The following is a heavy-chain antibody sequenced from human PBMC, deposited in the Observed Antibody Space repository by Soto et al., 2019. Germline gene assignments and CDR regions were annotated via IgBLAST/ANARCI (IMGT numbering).Heavy chain of an antibody. CDR1: GYSFTNSA. D-gene: IGHD3-9*01. J-gene: IGHJ4*02. Sequence: GASVKVSCKASGYSFTNSAIHWLRQAPGQRLEWMGWINAGSGSAKYSQKFQGRATITRDTSASTAYMELSSLRSEDTAVYFCARGSSDWLPYFDYWGQGSLVTVSS. CDR2: INAGSGSA. CDR3: ARGSSDWLPYFDY. V-gene: IGHV1-3*01.